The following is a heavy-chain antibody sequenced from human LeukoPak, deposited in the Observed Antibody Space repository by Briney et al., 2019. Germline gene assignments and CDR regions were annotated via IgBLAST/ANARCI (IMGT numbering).Heavy chain of an antibody. D-gene: IGHD3-22*01. CDR1: RFTFSSHW. J-gene: IGHJ4*02. CDR2: INKDGTEN. Sequence: GGSLRLSCTASRFTFSSHWMNWVRQAPGKGLEWVANINKDGTENYYMDSVRGRFTISRDNAQSSLFLQMNSLRAEDTAVYYCAKDGGLIYDSSGYYPIDYWGQGTLVTVSS. CDR3: AKDGGLIYDSSGYYPIDY. V-gene: IGHV3-7*03.